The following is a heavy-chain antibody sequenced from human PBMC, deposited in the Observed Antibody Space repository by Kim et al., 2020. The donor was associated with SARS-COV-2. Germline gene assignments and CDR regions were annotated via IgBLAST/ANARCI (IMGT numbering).Heavy chain of an antibody. CDR3: ARDSSSSWTHNWFDP. J-gene: IGHJ5*02. CDR2: ISAYNGNT. CDR1: GYTFTSYG. D-gene: IGHD6-13*01. V-gene: IGHV1-18*01. Sequence: ASVKVSCKASGYTFTSYGISWVRQAPGQGIEWMGWISAYNGNTNYAQKLQGRVTMTTDTSTSTAYMELRSLGSDDTAVYYCARDSSSSWTHNWFDPWGQGTLVTVSS.